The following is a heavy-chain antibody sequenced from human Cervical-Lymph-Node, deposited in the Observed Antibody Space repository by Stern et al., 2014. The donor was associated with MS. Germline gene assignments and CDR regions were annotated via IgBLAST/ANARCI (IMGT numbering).Heavy chain of an antibody. Sequence: ESGPTVVKPTETLTLTCTFSGFSLTTGVAVGWIRQPPGNAPEWLALVIWDDDKRYSSSLKSRLTITKDSFKNQVALTMTDMDPGDSATYYCAHTLMGDYGNWYFARWGRGTLVTVSP. J-gene: IGHJ2*01. CDR1: GFSLTTGVA. CDR3: AHTLMGDYGNWYFAR. D-gene: IGHD4-17*01. CDR2: VIWDDDK. V-gene: IGHV2-5*02.